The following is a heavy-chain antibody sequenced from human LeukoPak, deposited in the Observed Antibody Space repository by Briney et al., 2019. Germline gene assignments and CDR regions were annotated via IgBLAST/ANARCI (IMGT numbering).Heavy chain of an antibody. D-gene: IGHD2-15*01. J-gene: IGHJ6*03. V-gene: IGHV3-23*01. CDR2: ISPTGGTA. CDR3: AKNGDRGAYCSGGSCYPYYYYNMDV. CDR1: GFTFSSYA. Sequence: QTGGSLRLSCAASGFTFSSYAMSWVRQAPGKGLEWVSAISPTGGTAYYADSVKGRFTISRDNSKNTLYLQMNSLRAEDTAIYYCAKNGDRGAYCSGGSCYPYYYYNMDVWGKGTTVTISS.